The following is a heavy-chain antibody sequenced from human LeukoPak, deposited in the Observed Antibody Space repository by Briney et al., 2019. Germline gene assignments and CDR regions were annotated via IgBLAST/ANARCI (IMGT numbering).Heavy chain of an antibody. CDR2: ISGSGGST. CDR3: AKVSGDGYNWDY. D-gene: IGHD5-12*01. CDR1: GFTFSSYA. J-gene: IGHJ4*02. V-gene: IGHV3-23*01. Sequence: GGSLRLSCAASGFTFSSYAMSWVRQAPGRGLEWVSAISGSGGSTYYADSVKGRFTISRDNSKNTLYLQMNSLRAEDTAVYYCAKVSGDGYNWDYWGQGTLVTVSS.